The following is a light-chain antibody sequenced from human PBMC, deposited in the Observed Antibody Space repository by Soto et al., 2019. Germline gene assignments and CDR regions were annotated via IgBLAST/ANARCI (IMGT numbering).Light chain of an antibody. CDR2: GAS. CDR1: QSVSID. J-gene: IGKJ5*01. V-gene: IGKV3-15*01. Sequence: ILMTESPATLSVSPLERATLSCKASQSVSIDVAWYQQTPGQAPRLPIYGASTRATGIPARFSGSGSGTEFTLTISSLQSEDFAVYYCQQYNNWPPITFGQGTRLEI. CDR3: QQYNNWPPIT.